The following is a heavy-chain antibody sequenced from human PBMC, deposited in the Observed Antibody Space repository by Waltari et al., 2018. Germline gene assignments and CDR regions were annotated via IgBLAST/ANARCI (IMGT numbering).Heavy chain of an antibody. CDR3: ARHVGGYCRSGTCYSDS. V-gene: IGHV5-51*01. CDR2: IYPGDSDT. CDR1: GSSFTSHW. D-gene: IGHD2-15*01. Sequence: EVQLVQSGAEVKTPGESLKISCKGSGSSFTSHWIPGGRQMPGKGLEWMGIIYPGDSDTRYSPSFQGQVTISVDKSISTAYLQWSSLEASDTAMYYCARHVGGYCRSGTCYSDSWGQGTLVTVSS. J-gene: IGHJ4*02.